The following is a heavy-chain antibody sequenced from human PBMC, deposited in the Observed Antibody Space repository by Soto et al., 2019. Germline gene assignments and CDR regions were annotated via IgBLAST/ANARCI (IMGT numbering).Heavy chain of an antibody. CDR3: ARDMIVVVPAAQYYYYYYGMDV. D-gene: IGHD2-2*01. J-gene: IGHJ6*02. Sequence: LRLSCAASGFTFSSYAMHWVRQAPGKGLEWVAVISYDGSNKYYADSVKGRFTISRDNSKNTLYLQMNSLRAEDTAVYYCARDMIVVVPAAQYYYYYYGMDVWGQGTTVTVSS. CDR1: GFTFSSYA. CDR2: ISYDGSNK. V-gene: IGHV3-30-3*01.